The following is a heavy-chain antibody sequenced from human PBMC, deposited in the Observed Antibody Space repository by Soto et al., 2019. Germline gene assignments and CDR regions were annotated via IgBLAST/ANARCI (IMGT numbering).Heavy chain of an antibody. CDR1: GFDFEDYA. Sequence: LRLSCAAAGFDFEDYAMHWVRQVPGKGLEWVSLTNSDGTDSYYMDSVKGRFTISRDNAKNLVSLQMSSLRGEDTALYYCAKATATGGGAFDICGQGTLVTVSS. D-gene: IGHD2-8*02. CDR2: TNSDGTDS. J-gene: IGHJ3*02. CDR3: AKATATGGGAFDI. V-gene: IGHV3-43D*04.